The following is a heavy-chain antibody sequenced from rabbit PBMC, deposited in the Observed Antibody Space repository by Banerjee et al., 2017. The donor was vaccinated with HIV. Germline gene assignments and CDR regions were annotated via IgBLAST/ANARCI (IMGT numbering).Heavy chain of an antibody. J-gene: IGHJ4*01. D-gene: IGHD7-1*01. CDR2: ISSYGSA. V-gene: IGHV1S36*01. CDR1: GFSLSSYG. CDR3: ARGVGGPDYYYAIEYFDL. Sequence: QEQLEESGGGLVTPGGTLTLTCTVSGFSLSSYGVSWVRQAAGKGLEWIGYISSYGSAYYASWVNGRFTISKTSSTTVTLQMTSLTAADTATYFCARGVGGPDYYYAIEYFDLWGQGTLVTVS.